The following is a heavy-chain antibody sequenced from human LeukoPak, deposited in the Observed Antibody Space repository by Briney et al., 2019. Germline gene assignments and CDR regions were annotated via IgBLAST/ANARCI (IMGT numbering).Heavy chain of an antibody. J-gene: IGHJ4*02. CDR1: GYTFPDYY. CDR3: ARVYYYESGSFYKY. D-gene: IGHD3-10*01. V-gene: IGHV1-2*02. Sequence: ASVKVSCKASGYTFPDYYRHWVRQAPGQGREWMGWINPNMGGTNYAQKFQGRATMTRDTSISTAHMELRNLRSDDTAVYYCARVYYYESGSFYKYWGQGTLVTVSS. CDR2: INPNMGGT.